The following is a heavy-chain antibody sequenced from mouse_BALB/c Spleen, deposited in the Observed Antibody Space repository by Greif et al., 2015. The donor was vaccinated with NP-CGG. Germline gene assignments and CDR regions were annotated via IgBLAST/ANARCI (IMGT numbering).Heavy chain of an antibody. Sequence: VQLQQSGAELVRPGVSVKISCKGSGYTFTDYAMHRVKQSHAKSLEWIGVISTYYGDASYNQKFKGKATMTVDKSSSTAYMELARLTSEDSAIYCGARCKYGNHPYAMDYWGQGTSVTVSS. D-gene: IGHD2-10*02. J-gene: IGHJ4*01. V-gene: IGHV1S137*01. CDR2: ISTYYGDA. CDR3: ARCKYGNHPYAMDY. CDR1: GYTFTDYA.